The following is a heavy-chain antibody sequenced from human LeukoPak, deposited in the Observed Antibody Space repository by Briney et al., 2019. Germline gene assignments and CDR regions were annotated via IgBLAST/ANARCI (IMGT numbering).Heavy chain of an antibody. Sequence: GGSLRLSCAASGFAFDTYSMTWVRQAPGKGLEWVSSISSWSSFIYSADSVTGRFTISRNNAKNSLYLQMNSLRAEDTAVYYCARAGSTNSWFDPWGQGTLVIVSS. V-gene: IGHV3-21*01. CDR2: ISSWSSFI. J-gene: IGHJ5*02. CDR1: GFAFDTYS. D-gene: IGHD2-2*01. CDR3: ARAGSTNSWFDP.